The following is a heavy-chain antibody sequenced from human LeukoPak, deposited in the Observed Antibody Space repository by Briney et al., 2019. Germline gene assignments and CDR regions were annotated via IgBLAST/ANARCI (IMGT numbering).Heavy chain of an antibody. Sequence: GGSLRLSCAASGFTFSRFDMSWVRQAPGKGLEWVSAISGSGDSTYYADSVKGRFTISRDNSKNTLYLQMNSLRVEDTAVYYCAKELAAGTGVDSWGQGTLVTVSS. J-gene: IGHJ4*02. CDR3: AKELAAGTGVDS. CDR1: GFTFSRFD. CDR2: ISGSGDST. V-gene: IGHV3-23*01. D-gene: IGHD6-13*01.